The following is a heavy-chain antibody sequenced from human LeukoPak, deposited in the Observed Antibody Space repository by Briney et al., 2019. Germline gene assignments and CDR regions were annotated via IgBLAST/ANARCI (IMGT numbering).Heavy chain of an antibody. CDR3: AEDQFGGYVSIDY. CDR1: GFTFTNYA. Sequence: GGSLRLSCAASGFTFTNYAMNWVRQAPGKGLEWVSNIFASGATYYADSVKGRFTVSRDISKNTLFLQMNSLRAEDAAVYYCAEDQFGGYVSIDYWGQGTLVTVS. V-gene: IGHV3-23*01. CDR2: IFASGAT. D-gene: IGHD5-12*01. J-gene: IGHJ4*02.